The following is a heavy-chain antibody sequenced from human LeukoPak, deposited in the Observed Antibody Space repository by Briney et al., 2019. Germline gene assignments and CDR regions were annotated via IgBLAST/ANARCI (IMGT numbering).Heavy chain of an antibody. CDR2: IIPIFGTA. V-gene: IGHV1-69*13. CDR1: GGTFSSYA. CDR3: ARTYSDTAMVIPSTLYYYYGMDV. J-gene: IGHJ6*02. Sequence: SVKVSCKASGGTFSSYAISWVRQAPGQGLEWMGGIIPIFGTASYAQKFQGRVTITADESTSTAYMELSSLRSEDTAVYYCARTYSDTAMVIPSTLYYYYGMDVWGQGTTVTVSS. D-gene: IGHD5-18*01.